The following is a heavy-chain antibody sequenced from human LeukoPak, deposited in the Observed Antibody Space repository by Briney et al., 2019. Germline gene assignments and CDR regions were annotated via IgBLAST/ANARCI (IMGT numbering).Heavy chain of an antibody. CDR1: GGSISSSSYY. J-gene: IGHJ6*02. Sequence: PSETLSLTCTVSGGSISSSSYYWGWIRQPPGKGLEWIGSIYYSGSTYYNPSLKSRVTISVDTSKNQFSLKLSSVTAADTAVYYCARLLIDTSSSYAVLDYYYYYYGMDVWGQGTTVTVSS. V-gene: IGHV4-39*01. CDR2: IYYSGST. CDR3: ARLLIDTSSSYAVLDYYYYYYGMDV. D-gene: IGHD3-22*01.